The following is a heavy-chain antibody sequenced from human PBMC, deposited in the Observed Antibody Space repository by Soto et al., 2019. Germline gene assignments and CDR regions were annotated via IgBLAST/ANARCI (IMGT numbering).Heavy chain of an antibody. D-gene: IGHD3-3*02. J-gene: IGHJ5*02. CDR1: GFTFSSYG. CDR2: ISNDGSKT. V-gene: IGHV3-30*02. Sequence: GGSLRLSCRTSGFTFSSYGMHWVRQAPGKGPEWVAFISNDGSKTDYADSVKGRFTVSRDNPKNTLFLQMNSLRGEDTAVYYCTKPRSILQGPPFAPWGHGTLFTVS. CDR3: TKPRSILQGPPFAP.